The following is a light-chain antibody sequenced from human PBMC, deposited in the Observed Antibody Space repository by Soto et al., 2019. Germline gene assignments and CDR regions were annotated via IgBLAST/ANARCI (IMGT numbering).Light chain of an antibody. CDR3: QQYSKWPIT. V-gene: IGKV3-15*01. Sequence: EMVMTQSPAILSLSPGESATLSCRASQSVNSNYLAWYQQHPGQPPRLLIYGISTSATGIPARFSGSGSGTEFSLTISSLQSEDFAVYYCQQYSKWPITFGQGTRLEIK. J-gene: IGKJ5*01. CDR1: QSVNSN. CDR2: GIS.